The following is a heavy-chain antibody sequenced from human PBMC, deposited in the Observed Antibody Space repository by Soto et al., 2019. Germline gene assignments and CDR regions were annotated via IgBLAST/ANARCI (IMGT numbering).Heavy chain of an antibody. D-gene: IGHD2-2*01. CDR2: INPSGGST. V-gene: IGHV1-46*03. CDR1: GYTFTSFY. Sequence: QVQLVQSGAEVKKPGASVTVSCKASGYTFTSFYIHWMRQAPGHGLEWMGRINPSGGSTSYAQKFQGRVTLPKDTSTSTIYMEQSSLSYEDTAMYYCHRASSSNTNWDTRTRGLCWFDPWGQGTLVTVSS. J-gene: IGHJ5*02. CDR3: HRASSSNTNWDTRTRGLCWFDP.